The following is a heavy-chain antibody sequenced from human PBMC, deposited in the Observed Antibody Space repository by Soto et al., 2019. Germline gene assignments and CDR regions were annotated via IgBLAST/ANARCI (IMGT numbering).Heavy chain of an antibody. CDR1: GFTFSSYS. J-gene: IGHJ6*02. D-gene: IGHD3-10*02. CDR2: ISSSRTYI. Sequence: LRLSCAASGFTFSSYSMNWVRQAPGRGLEWVSSISSSRTYIYYADSVKGRFTISRDNAKNSLFLQMDSLRAEDTAVFYCAREGFTMLGGSGMDVWGQGTTVTVSS. CDR3: AREGFTMLGGSGMDV. V-gene: IGHV3-21*01.